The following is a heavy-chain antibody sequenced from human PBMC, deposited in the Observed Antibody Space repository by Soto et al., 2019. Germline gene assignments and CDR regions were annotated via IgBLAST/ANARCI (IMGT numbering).Heavy chain of an antibody. D-gene: IGHD3-3*01. J-gene: IGHJ6*03. CDR1: GGSISSYY. V-gene: IGHV4-59*08. CDR2: IYYSGST. CDR3: ARLYDFWSGYPSPYYYMDV. Sequence: SETLSLTCTVSGGSISSYYWSWIRQPPGKGLEWIGYIYYSGSTNYNPSFKSRFTISVETAKNQFSLKLSSVTAADTAVYYCARLYDFWSGYPSPYYYMDVWGKGTTVTVSS.